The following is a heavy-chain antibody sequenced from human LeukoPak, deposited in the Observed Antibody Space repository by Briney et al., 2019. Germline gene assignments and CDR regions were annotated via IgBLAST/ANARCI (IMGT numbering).Heavy chain of an antibody. CDR2: ISWNSGNI. V-gene: IGHV3-9*01. CDR1: GFTFSSYT. J-gene: IGHJ4*02. Sequence: PGGSLRLSCAASGFTFSSYTINWVRQTPGKGLEWVSGISWNSGNIDYADSVKGRFTISRDNAKNSLYLQMNSLRPEDTALYYCVKALAPGLATPVTYYFDYWGQGTLVTVSS. CDR3: VKALAPGLATPVTYYFDY. D-gene: IGHD6-13*01.